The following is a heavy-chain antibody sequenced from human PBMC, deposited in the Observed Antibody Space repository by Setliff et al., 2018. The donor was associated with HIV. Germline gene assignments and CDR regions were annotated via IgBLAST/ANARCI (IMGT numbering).Heavy chain of an antibody. CDR3: ARDVLGLVISVYGF. D-gene: IGHD3-22*01. J-gene: IGHJ4*02. CDR1: GFSISSRYY. CDR2: IYHTGSS. Sequence: SETLSLTCDVSGFSISSRYYWGWIRQSPGKGLEWIGNIYHTGSSYYNPSLNDRATISLDTSKNQFSLELNSVTAADTAVYYCARDVLGLVISVYGFWGQGIPVTSPQ. V-gene: IGHV4-38-2*02.